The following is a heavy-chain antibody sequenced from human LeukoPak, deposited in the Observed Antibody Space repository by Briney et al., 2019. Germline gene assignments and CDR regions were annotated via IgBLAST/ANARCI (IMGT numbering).Heavy chain of an antibody. Sequence: PSETLSLTCTVSGGSISSSSYYWGWIRQPPGKGLEWIGSIYYSGSTYYNPSLKSRVTISLDTSKNQFSLKLSSVTAADTAVYYCARNSGSYYWNFDYWGQGTLVTVSS. J-gene: IGHJ4*02. V-gene: IGHV4-39*01. D-gene: IGHD1-26*01. CDR2: IYYSGST. CDR1: GGSISSSSYY. CDR3: ARNSGSYYWNFDY.